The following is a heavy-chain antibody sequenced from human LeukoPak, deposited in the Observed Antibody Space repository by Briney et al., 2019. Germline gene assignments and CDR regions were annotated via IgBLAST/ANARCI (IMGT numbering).Heavy chain of an antibody. CDR3: TTEGDGYNFDYYYYMDV. CDR1: GGSFSGYY. CDR2: IKSKTDGGTT. V-gene: IGHV3-15*01. J-gene: IGHJ6*03. Sequence: ETLSLTCAVYGGSFSGYYWGWIRQPPGKGLEWAGRIKSKTDGGTTDYAAPVKGRFTISRDDSKNTLYLQMNSLRIEDTAVYYCTTEGDGYNFDYYYYMDVWGKGTTVTVSS. D-gene: IGHD5-24*01.